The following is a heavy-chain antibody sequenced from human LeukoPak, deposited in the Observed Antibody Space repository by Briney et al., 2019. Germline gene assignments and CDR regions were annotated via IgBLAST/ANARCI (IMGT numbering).Heavy chain of an antibody. V-gene: IGHV4-39*07. CDR2: IYYSGST. CDR3: AREIYSSPVAWFDP. CDR1: GGSISGSSYY. D-gene: IGHD6-13*01. Sequence: SETLSLTCTVSGGSISGSSYYWGWIRLPPGKGLEWTGSIYYSGSTYYSPSLKSRVTISVDTSKNQFSLKLSSVTAADTAVYYCAREIYSSPVAWFDPWGQGTLVTVSS. J-gene: IGHJ5*02.